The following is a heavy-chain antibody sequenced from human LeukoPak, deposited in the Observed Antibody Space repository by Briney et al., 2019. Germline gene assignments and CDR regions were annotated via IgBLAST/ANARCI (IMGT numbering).Heavy chain of an antibody. CDR3: AKSPRIVGAIPNDY. D-gene: IGHD1-26*01. J-gene: IGHJ4*02. CDR1: GFTFSSYA. V-gene: IGHV3-23*01. CDR2: ISGSGGST. Sequence: GGSLRLSCAASGFTFSSYAMSWVRQALGKGLEWVSAISGSGGSTYYADSVKGRFTISRGNSKNTLYLQMNSLRAEDTAVYYCAKSPRIVGAIPNDYWGQGTLVTVSS.